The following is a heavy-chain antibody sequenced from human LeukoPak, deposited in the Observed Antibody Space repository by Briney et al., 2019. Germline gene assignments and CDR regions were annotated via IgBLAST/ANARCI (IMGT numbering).Heavy chain of an antibody. Sequence: PSETLSLTCAVSGGSISSSNWWSWVRQPPGKGLEWIGEIYHSGSTNYNPSLKSRVTISVDKSKNQFSLKLSSVTAADTAVYYCARAHSIAAAGGWFDPWGQGTLVTVSS. CDR1: GGSISSSNW. J-gene: IGHJ5*02. CDR3: ARAHSIAAAGGWFDP. V-gene: IGHV4-4*02. CDR2: IYHSGST. D-gene: IGHD6-13*01.